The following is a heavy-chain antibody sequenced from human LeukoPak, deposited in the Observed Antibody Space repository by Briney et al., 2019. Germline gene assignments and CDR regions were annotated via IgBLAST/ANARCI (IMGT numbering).Heavy chain of an antibody. CDR3: AGARHGDYRWDY. CDR2: IHSADSNT. Sequence: GESLKLSCMDSGYSFTNYWIGLVRQLPEKGLELMGIIHSADSNTKYSPSFQGQVTISADKSISTAYLQWSGLKASDTAMYYCAGARHGDYRWDYWGQGTRVTVSS. CDR1: GYSFTNYW. J-gene: IGHJ4*02. V-gene: IGHV5-51*01. D-gene: IGHD4-17*01.